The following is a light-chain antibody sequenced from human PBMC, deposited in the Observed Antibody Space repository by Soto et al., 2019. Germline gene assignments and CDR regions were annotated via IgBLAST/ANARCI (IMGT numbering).Light chain of an antibody. V-gene: IGLV2-14*01. J-gene: IGLJ2*01. CDR3: SSYTSSNTVV. CDR1: SSDIGDYNY. Sequence: QSALTQPASVSGSPGQSITISCTGTSSDIGDYNYVSWYQQHPGKAPKLMIYDVSNRPSGFSNRFSGSKSGNTPSLTISGLQAEDEADYYCSSYTSSNTVVFGGGTKLTVL. CDR2: DVS.